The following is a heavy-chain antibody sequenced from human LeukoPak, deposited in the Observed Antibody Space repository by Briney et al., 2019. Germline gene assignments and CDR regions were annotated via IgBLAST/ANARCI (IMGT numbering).Heavy chain of an antibody. V-gene: IGHV3-48*01. D-gene: IGHD5-12*01. Sequence: GGSLRLSCTASGFTFNDYSMSWVRQAPGKGLEWVSYISSRGSPIYYADSVKGRFTISRDNSKNTLYLQMNSLRAEDTAVYYCARGLVATIYYYGEASVDFNYWGQGTLVTVSS. CDR1: GFTFNDYS. J-gene: IGHJ4*02. CDR2: ISSRGSPI. CDR3: ARGLVATIYYYGEASVDFNY.